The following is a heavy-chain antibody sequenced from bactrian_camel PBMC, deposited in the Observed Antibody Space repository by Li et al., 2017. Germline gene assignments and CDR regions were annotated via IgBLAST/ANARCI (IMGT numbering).Heavy chain of an antibody. V-gene: IGHV3-2*01. CDR3: ATVYGGNWVRRPFYDY. CDR1: GFTFSTYY. Sequence: HVQLVESGGGLVQPGGSLRLSCAASGFTFSTYYMSWVRQAPGKGLEWVCSIVSDGSHTYCTDSVKGRFTISRDNARNTVYLQMTDLNSEDTAQYYCATVYGGNWVRRPFYDYWGQGTQVTVS. CDR2: IVSDGSHT. J-gene: IGHJ4*01. D-gene: IGHD6*01.